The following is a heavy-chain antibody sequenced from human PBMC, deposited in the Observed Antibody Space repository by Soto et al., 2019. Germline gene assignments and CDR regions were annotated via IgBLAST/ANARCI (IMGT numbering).Heavy chain of an antibody. CDR1: GGTFSSYA. CDR2: IIPIFGTA. CDR3: ARDLNFYLSGGTHYYYYYGMDV. J-gene: IGHJ6*02. D-gene: IGHD2-15*01. Sequence: QVQLVQSGAEVKKPGSSVKVSCKASGGTFSSYAISWVRQAPGQGLEWMGGIIPIFGTANYAQKFQGRVTITADESTSTAYMELSSLRSEDTAAYYCARDLNFYLSGGTHYYYYYGMDVWGQGTTVTVSS. V-gene: IGHV1-69*01.